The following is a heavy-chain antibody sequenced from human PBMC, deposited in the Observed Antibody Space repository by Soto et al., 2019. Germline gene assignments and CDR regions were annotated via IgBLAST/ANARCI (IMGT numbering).Heavy chain of an antibody. J-gene: IGHJ4*02. Sequence: PGGSLRLSCAASGFTFSSYGMHWVRQAPGKGLEWVAVIWYDGSNKYYADSVKGRFTISRDNSKNTLYLQMNSLRAEDTAVYYCARASKWELLDGGFDYWGQGTLVTVSS. CDR2: IWYDGSNK. CDR3: ARASKWELLDGGFDY. V-gene: IGHV3-33*01. CDR1: GFTFSSYG. D-gene: IGHD1-26*01.